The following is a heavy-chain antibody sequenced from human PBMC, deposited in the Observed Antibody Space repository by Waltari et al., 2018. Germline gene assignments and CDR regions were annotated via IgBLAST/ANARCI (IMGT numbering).Heavy chain of an antibody. J-gene: IGHJ4*02. V-gene: IGHV3-48*04. Sequence: EVQLVESGGGLVQPGGSLRLSCAAAGFTFSSYSMNWVRQAPGKGLEWVSYISSSSSTIYYADSVKGRFTISRDNAKNSLYLQMNSLRAEDTAVYYCARGDYYGSGSYWQDLNYWGQGTLVTVSS. D-gene: IGHD3-10*01. CDR2: ISSSSSTI. CDR3: ARGDYYGSGSYWQDLNY. CDR1: GFTFSSYS.